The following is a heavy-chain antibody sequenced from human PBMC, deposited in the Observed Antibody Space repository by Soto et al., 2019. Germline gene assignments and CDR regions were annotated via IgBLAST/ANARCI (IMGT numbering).Heavy chain of an antibody. J-gene: IGHJ5*02. CDR2: VTGSGGQI. D-gene: IGHD2-21*01. Sequence: EVQLLESGGGLVQPGGSLRLSCAASGFTISTYAMTWVRQAPGKGLECVSGVTGSGGQIHYADSVKGRFTISKDNSKNTLYLQMSSLRDKDTALYYCAKDAVYNDGLWLMDSWGQGTLVTVSS. CDR3: AKDAVYNDGLWLMDS. CDR1: GFTISTYA. V-gene: IGHV3-23*01.